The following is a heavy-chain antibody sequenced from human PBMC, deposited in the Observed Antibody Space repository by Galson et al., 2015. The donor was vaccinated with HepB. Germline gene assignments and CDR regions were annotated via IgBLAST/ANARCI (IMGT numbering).Heavy chain of an antibody. J-gene: IGHJ5*02. D-gene: IGHD6-13*01. CDR1: GNPFTRYW. CDR3: ARTSTWNRFDP. V-gene: IGHV5-51*03. CDR2: IFPGDSDT. Sequence: QSGAEVKEPGESLKISCKGSGNPFTRYWIAWVRQMPGKGLEWMGVIFPGDSDTRYSPSFEGQVTISADKSISTAYLQWSSLKASDTAMYYCARTSTWNRFDPWGQGTLVTVSS.